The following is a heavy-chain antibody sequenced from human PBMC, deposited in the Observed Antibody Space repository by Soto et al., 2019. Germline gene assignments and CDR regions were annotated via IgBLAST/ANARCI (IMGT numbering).Heavy chain of an antibody. J-gene: IGHJ3*02. CDR2: ISGSGVST. CDR3: AKFYCISTMCQAQAAKSPGGFEI. D-gene: IGHD2-15*01. V-gene: IGHV3-23*01. CDR1: GFTFSSYA. Sequence: EPQLLESGGGLAHPGGSLRLSCGASGFTFSSYAMSWVRQAPGKGLEWVAAISGSGVSTYYADSVRGRSTISRDNSKKMLDLQKNSLRAEDTAVYYCAKFYCISTMCQAQAAKSPGGFEIWGQGTLVTVSS.